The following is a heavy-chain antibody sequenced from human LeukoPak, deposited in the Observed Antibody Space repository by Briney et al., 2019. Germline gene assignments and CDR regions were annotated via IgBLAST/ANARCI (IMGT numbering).Heavy chain of an antibody. J-gene: IGHJ4*02. Sequence: PGRSLRLSCAASGFTFSDYALHWVRPALGKGLEWVAVVSYDGSNIYYADSVKGRFTISRDNSKNTLYLQMNSLRAEDTAVYYCVRDPRAYCSSTSCYAFDYWGQGTLVTVSS. CDR1: GFTFSDYA. CDR2: VSYDGSNI. V-gene: IGHV3-30*04. CDR3: VRDPRAYCSSTSCYAFDY. D-gene: IGHD2-2*01.